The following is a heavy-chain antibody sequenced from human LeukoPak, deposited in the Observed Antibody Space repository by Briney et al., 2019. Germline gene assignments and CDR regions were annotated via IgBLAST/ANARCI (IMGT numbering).Heavy chain of an antibody. CDR1: GFTFSSYA. CDR2: ISGSGGST. V-gene: IGHV3-23*01. CDR3: ASRTGGGGGFDY. D-gene: IGHD3-16*01. Sequence: GGSLRLSCAASGFTFSSYAMSWVRQAPGKGLEWVSAISGSGGSTYYADSAKGRFTISRDNSKNTLYLQMNSLRAEDTAVYYCASRTGGGGGFDYWGQGTLVTVSS. J-gene: IGHJ4*02.